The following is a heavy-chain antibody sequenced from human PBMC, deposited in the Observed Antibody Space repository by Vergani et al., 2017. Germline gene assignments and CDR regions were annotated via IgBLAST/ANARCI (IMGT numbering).Heavy chain of an antibody. CDR2: INHSGGT. CDR3: ARAAPAGYSYGYDFDRDDAFDI. D-gene: IGHD5-18*01. CDR1: GFTFSSYS. V-gene: IGHV4-34*01. J-gene: IGHJ3*02. Sequence: VQLVESGGGLVQPGGSLRLSCAASGFTFSSYSMNWVRQAPGKGLEWIGQINHSGGTNYNPSLKSRVTISVDTSKNQFSLKLSSVTAADTAVYYCARAAPAGYSYGYDFDRDDAFDIWGQGTMVTVSS.